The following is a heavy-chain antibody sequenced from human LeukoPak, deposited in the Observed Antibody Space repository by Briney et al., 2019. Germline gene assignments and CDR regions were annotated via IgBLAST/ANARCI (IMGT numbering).Heavy chain of an antibody. J-gene: IGHJ4*02. D-gene: IGHD3-22*01. CDR1: GFTFSVYW. Sequence: GGSLRLSCAASGFTFSVYWMTWVRQAPGKGLQWVANIKDDGSETYYVDSVKGRFTISRDNAKNSLYLQMNSLRAEDTAVYYCTKDAAVGSSGYYYVPPLYYLHYWGQGTLVTVSS. CDR3: TKDAAVGSSGYYYVPPLYYLHY. CDR2: IKDDGSET. V-gene: IGHV3-7*01.